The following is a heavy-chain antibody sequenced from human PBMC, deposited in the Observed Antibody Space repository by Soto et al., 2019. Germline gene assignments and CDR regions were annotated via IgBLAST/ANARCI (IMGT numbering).Heavy chain of an antibody. J-gene: IGHJ4*02. V-gene: IGHV5-10-1*01. Sequence: GESLKISCAASGYIFRNNWITWVRQMPGKGLEWMGRIDLSDSYKSYNPSFQGHVSFSADTSISTAYLQWSSLRASDTAIYYCARXGGAHYDSSGYHYALDYWGQGTPVTVSS. CDR1: GYIFRNNW. D-gene: IGHD3-22*01. CDR3: ARXGGAHYDSSGYHYALDY. CDR2: IDLSDSYK.